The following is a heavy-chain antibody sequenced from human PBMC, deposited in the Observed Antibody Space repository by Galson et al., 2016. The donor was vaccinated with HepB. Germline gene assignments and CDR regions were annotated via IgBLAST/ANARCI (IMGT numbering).Heavy chain of an antibody. V-gene: IGHV1-2*04. CDR3: AKGLYSGGYGPYYSYGMDV. D-gene: IGHD1-26*01. CDR2: INPSSGGT. J-gene: IGHJ6*02. CDR1: GYTFTAYY. Sequence: SVKVSCKASGYTFTAYYMHWVRQAPGQGLEWMGWINPSSGGTNYAQKFQGWVTMTRDTSISTAYMELGRLRSDDTAVYYCAKGLYSGGYGPYYSYGMDVWGQGTTVTVSS.